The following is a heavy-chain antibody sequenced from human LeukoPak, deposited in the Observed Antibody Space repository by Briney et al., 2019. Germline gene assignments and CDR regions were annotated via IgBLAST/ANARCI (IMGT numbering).Heavy chain of an antibody. J-gene: IGHJ3*02. CDR3: ARDNSDDAFDI. Sequence: GGSLRLSCAASGFSFDDYGMNWVRHAPGKGLEWVSAIYSGGSTDYADSVKGRFTISRDNSKNTLYLQMNSLRAEDTAVYYCARDNSDDAFDIWGQRTMVTVSS. CDR1: GFSFDDYG. D-gene: IGHD4-23*01. CDR2: IYSGGST. V-gene: IGHV3-53*01.